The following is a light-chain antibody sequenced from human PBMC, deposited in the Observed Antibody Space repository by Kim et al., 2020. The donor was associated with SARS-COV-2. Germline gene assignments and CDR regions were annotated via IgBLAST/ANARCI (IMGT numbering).Light chain of an antibody. J-gene: IGKJ2*02. CDR1: QSVSDNY. CDR2: GAS. Sequence: EIVLTQSPGTLSLSPGERATLSCRASQSVSDNYLAWYQQKPGQAPRLLIYGASSRATGIPDRFSGSGSGTDFTRTISRLEPEDFAVYYCQQYDTTPSCTFGQGTKLEI. CDR3: QQYDTTPSCT. V-gene: IGKV3-20*01.